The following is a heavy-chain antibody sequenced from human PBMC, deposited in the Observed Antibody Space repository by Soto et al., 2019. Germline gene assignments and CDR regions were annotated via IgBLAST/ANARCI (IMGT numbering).Heavy chain of an antibody. CDR2: ISSSGSTI. V-gene: IGHV3-48*03. CDR1: GFTFSSYE. D-gene: IGHD5-12*01. CDR3: ARGRRGYSGYDYAFDI. Sequence: GGSLRLSCAASGFTFSSYEMNWVRQAPGKGLEWGSYISSSGSTIYYADSVKGRFTISRDNAKNSLYLQMNSLRAEDTAVYYCARGRRGYSGYDYAFDIWGQGTMVTVSS. J-gene: IGHJ3*02.